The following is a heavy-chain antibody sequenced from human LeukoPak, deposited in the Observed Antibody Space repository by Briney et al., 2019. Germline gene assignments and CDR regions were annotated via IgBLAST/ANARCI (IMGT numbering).Heavy chain of an antibody. Sequence: SETLSLTCTVYGGSISSYYWTWIRQPPGKGLEWIGYIYYSGSTNYNPSLKSRVTISVDTSKNQFSLKLSSVTAADTAVYYCARSRLRFDYWGQGTLVTVSS. J-gene: IGHJ4*02. CDR2: IYYSGST. CDR3: ARSRLRFDY. V-gene: IGHV4-59*01. CDR1: GGSISSYY. D-gene: IGHD3-16*01.